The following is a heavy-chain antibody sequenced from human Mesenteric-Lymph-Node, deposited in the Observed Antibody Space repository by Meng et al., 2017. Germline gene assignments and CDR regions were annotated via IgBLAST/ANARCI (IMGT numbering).Heavy chain of an antibody. CDR1: GGSISSTSYF. Sequence: LHLQESGPGLVKPSETLSLTCTVSGGSISSTSYFWGWIRQPPGKGLEWLATIYYSGSTYSNPSLKSRLTISVDTSKNQFSLKLSSVTAADTAVYYCARVYYYGSGDWYFDLWGRGTLVTVSS. D-gene: IGHD3-10*01. V-gene: IGHV4-39*01. J-gene: IGHJ2*01. CDR3: ARVYYYGSGDWYFDL. CDR2: IYYSGST.